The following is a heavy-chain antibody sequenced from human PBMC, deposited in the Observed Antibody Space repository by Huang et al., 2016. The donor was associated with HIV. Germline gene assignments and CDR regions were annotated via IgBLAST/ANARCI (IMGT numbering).Heavy chain of an antibody. D-gene: IGHD4-17*01. CDR1: GYTFISYA. Sequence: QVQLVQSGAEVKKPGASVKVSCKTSGYTFISYAMHWVRQAPGQRLEWMGWSNGGNCNTKYSQKFQGRVTITRDTSASTAYMELSSLRSEDTAVYYCARGGLYGDSSFDYWGQGTLVTVSS. V-gene: IGHV1-3*01. CDR3: ARGGLYGDSSFDY. J-gene: IGHJ4*02. CDR2: SNGGNCNT.